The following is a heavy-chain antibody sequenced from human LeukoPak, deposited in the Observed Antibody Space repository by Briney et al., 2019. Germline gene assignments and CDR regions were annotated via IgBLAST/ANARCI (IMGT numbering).Heavy chain of an antibody. V-gene: IGHV3-74*01. CDR2: INSDGSWT. D-gene: IGHD2/OR15-2a*01. CDR1: GNYW. CDR3: VSFYETY. J-gene: IGHJ4*02. Sequence: GGSLRLSCAASGNYWMHWVRQVPGKGLVWVSHINSDGSWTSYADSVKGRSTTSKDNAKNTVYLQMNSLRAEDTAVYYCVSFYETYWGRGTLVTVSS.